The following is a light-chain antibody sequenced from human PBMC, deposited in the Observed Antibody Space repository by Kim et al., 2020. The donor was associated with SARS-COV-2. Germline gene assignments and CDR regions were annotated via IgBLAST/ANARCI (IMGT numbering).Light chain of an antibody. CDR1: KLGDKY. J-gene: IGLJ2*01. CDR2: QDN. Sequence: SVSPGQTASVTCSGDKLGDKYVSWYQQKSGQSPVLVIYQDNKRPSGIPERFSGSNSGNTATLTISGTQAMDEADYYCQEWHSTTAIFGGGTQLTVL. V-gene: IGLV3-1*01. CDR3: QEWHSTTAI.